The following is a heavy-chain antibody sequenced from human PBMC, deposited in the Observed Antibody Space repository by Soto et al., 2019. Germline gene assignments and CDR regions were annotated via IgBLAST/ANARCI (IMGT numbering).Heavy chain of an antibody. V-gene: IGHV3-23*01. CDR2: ISGSGGST. CDR3: AKTGPGSSYGYYFDS. J-gene: IGHJ4*02. D-gene: IGHD5-18*01. CDR1: GFTFISYG. Sequence: GGSLRLSCASSGFTFISYGMSWVRQAPGEGLEWVSGISGSGGSTYYADSVKGRFTISRDNSKNTLYLQMYSLRAEDTAVYYCAKTGPGSSYGYYFDSWGQGTLVTVSS.